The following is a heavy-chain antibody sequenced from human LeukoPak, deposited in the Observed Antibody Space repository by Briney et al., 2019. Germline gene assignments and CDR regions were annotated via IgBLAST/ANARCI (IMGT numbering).Heavy chain of an antibody. D-gene: IGHD2-15*01. CDR2: IYYRGST. V-gene: IGHV4-59*01. CDR3: ARDLTDCSGGSCYVAFDI. Sequence: SETLSLTCTVSGGSISSYYWSWIRRPPGKELEEIGYIYYRGSTNYNPSLKSRVTISVDTSKNQFSLKLSSVTAADTAVYYCARDLTDCSGGSCYVAFDIWGQGTMVTVSS. J-gene: IGHJ3*02. CDR1: GGSISSYY.